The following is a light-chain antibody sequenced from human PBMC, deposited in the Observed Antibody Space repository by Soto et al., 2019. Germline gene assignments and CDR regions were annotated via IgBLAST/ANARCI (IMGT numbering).Light chain of an antibody. CDR2: LGS. Sequence: DIVLTQSPLSLPVTPGEPASISCRSSQSLLHSDGYNYVDWYLQKPGQSPQLLIYLGSSRASGVPDRFSGSGSGTDFTLRISRVEAEDVGVYYCMQVLQTPLTSAQGTRQDIK. V-gene: IGKV2-28*01. CDR1: QSLLHSDGYNY. CDR3: MQVLQTPLT. J-gene: IGKJ5*01.